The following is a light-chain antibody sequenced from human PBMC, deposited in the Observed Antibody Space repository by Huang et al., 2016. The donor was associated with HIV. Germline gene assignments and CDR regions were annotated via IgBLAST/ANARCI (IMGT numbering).Light chain of an antibody. Sequence: EIVMTQSPATLSVSPGERATLSCRASQTIGNNLAWYQQKPGQAPRRLIYGASTRATGVPVTFSGSGSGTEFTLTISSLQFEDSALYYCQQYNDWLSLTFGGGTKVGIK. CDR1: QTIGNN. CDR2: GAS. V-gene: IGKV3-15*01. CDR3: QQYNDWLSLT. J-gene: IGKJ4*01.